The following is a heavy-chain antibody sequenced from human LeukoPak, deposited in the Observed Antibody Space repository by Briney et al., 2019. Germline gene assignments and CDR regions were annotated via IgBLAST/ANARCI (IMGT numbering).Heavy chain of an antibody. CDR2: IWSDGSNA. V-gene: IGHV3-33*01. CDR3: ARDRGSSWYGPIDY. Sequence: GGSLRLSCAASGFTFSTYGMHWVRQAPGKGLEWVAVIWSDGSNAYYADSVKGRFTISRVNSKNTLFLQMNSLRAEDTALYYCARDRGSSWYGPIDYWGQGTLVTVSS. J-gene: IGHJ4*02. D-gene: IGHD6-13*01. CDR1: GFTFSTYG.